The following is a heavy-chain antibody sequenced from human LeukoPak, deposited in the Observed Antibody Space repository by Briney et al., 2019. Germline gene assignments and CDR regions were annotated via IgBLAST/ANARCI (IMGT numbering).Heavy chain of an antibody. CDR1: GFTFSSYA. D-gene: IGHD4-17*01. CDR2: VSNDGSDK. V-gene: IGHV3-30*18. CDR3: AKPYGDYYSTPYDY. J-gene: IGHJ4*02. Sequence: PGGSLRLSCAASGFTFSSYAMHWVRQAPGKGLEWVAVVSNDGSDKNYADSVRGRFTISRDNSKNALYLQLNSLRAEDTAIYYCAKPYGDYYSTPYDYWGQGTLVTVSS.